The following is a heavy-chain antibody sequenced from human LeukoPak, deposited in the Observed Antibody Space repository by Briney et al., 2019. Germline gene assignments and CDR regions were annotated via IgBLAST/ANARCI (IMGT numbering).Heavy chain of an antibody. V-gene: IGHV3-23*01. Sequence: PGGSLRLSCAASGFTFSSYAMSWVRQAPGKGLEWVSGISGSGGNTYYADSVKGRFTISRDISKNTLYLQMNSLRAEDTAVYYCARVLSGRGSLYDYYYYMDVWGKGTTVTISS. CDR2: ISGSGGNT. J-gene: IGHJ6*03. D-gene: IGHD3-10*01. CDR3: ARVLSGRGSLYDYYYYMDV. CDR1: GFTFSSYA.